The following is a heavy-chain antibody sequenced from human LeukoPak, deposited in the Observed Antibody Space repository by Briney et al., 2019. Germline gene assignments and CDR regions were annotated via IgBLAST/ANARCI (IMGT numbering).Heavy chain of an antibody. CDR2: IRSKAYGGTT. J-gene: IGHJ4*02. CDR3: TKAGYFDWCLFQYSFDY. D-gene: IGHD3-9*01. V-gene: IGHV3-49*04. Sequence: PGGSLRLSCTASGFTFGDYAMSWVRQAPGKGLEWVGFIRSKAYGGTTEYAASVKGRFTISRDDSKSIAYLQMNSLKTEDTAVYYFTKAGYFDWCLFQYSFDYCGQGTLVTVSS. CDR1: GFTFGDYA.